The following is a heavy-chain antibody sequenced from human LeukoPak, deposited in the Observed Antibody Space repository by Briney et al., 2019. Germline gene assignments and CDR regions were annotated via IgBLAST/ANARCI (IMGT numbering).Heavy chain of an antibody. CDR1: GGSISSYY. D-gene: IGHD5-24*01. V-gene: IGHV4-59*08. CDR2: IYCSGST. J-gene: IGHJ4*02. CDR3: ARRGDGYNYPHFDY. Sequence: SETLSLTCTVSGGSISSYYWSWIRQPPGKGLEWIGYIYCSGSTNYNPSLKSRVTISVDTSKNQFSLKLSSVTAADTAVYYCARRGDGYNYPHFDYWGQGTLVTVSS.